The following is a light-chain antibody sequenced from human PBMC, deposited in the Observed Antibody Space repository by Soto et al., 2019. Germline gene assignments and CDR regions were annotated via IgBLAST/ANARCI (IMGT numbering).Light chain of an antibody. CDR1: SGHSSYA. Sequence: QSVLTQSPSASASLGASVKLTCTLSSGHSSYAIAWHQQQPEKGPRYLMKLNSDGSHNKGDGIPDRFSGSTSGAERYLTISSLQSEDEADYYCQTWGTGLWVFGGGTKLTVL. J-gene: IGLJ3*02. CDR3: QTWGTGLWV. V-gene: IGLV4-69*01. CDR2: LNSDGSH.